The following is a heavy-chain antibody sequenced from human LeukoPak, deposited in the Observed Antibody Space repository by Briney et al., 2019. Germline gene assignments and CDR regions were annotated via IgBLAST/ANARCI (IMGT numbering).Heavy chain of an antibody. Sequence: SVKVSCKASGGTFSSYAISWVRQAPGQGLEWMGGIIPIFGTANYAQKFQGRVTITADKSTSTAYMELSSLRSEDTAVYYCARADTMVRGVNQPYYYGMDVWGKGTTVTVSS. CDR3: ARADTMVRGVNQPYYYGMDV. D-gene: IGHD3-10*01. J-gene: IGHJ6*04. CDR1: GGTFSSYA. CDR2: IIPIFGTA. V-gene: IGHV1-69*06.